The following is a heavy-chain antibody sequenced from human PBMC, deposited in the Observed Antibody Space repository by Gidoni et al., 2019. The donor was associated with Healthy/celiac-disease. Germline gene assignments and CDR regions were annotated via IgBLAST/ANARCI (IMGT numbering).Heavy chain of an antibody. CDR3: ARGWSIAAAAPPAPFDY. D-gene: IGHD6-13*01. CDR2: INHSGST. V-gene: IGHV4-34*01. J-gene: IGHJ4*02. Sequence: QVQLQQWGAGLLKPSETLSLTCAVYGCSSSGYYWSWIRQPPGKGLEWIGEINHSGSTNYNPSLKSRVTISVDTSKNQFSLKLSSVTAADTAVYYCARGWSIAAAAPPAPFDYWGQGTLVTVSS. CDR1: GCSSSGYY.